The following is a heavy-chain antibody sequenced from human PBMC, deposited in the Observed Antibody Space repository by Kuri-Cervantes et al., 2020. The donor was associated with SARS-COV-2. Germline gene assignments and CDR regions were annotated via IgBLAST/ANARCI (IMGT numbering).Heavy chain of an antibody. CDR3: ARGLLAAAPIGAFDI. CDR1: GGTFSSYA. V-gene: IGHV1-18*01. D-gene: IGHD6-13*01. Sequence: ASVKVSCKASGGTFSSYAISWVRQAPGQGLEWMGWISAYNGNTNYAQKLQGRVTMTTDTSTSTAYMELRSLRSDDTAVYHCARGLLAAAPIGAFDIWGQGTMVTVSS. CDR2: ISAYNGNT. J-gene: IGHJ3*02.